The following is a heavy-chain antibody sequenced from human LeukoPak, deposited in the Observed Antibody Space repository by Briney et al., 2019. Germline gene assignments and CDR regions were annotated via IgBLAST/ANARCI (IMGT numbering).Heavy chain of an antibody. CDR3: ARVAWGYYDSSGYLGAFDI. CDR2: IIPIFGTA. J-gene: IGHJ3*02. Sequence: ASVKVSCKASGGTFSSYAISWVRQAPGQGLEWMGRIIPIFGTANYAQKFQGRVTITADKSTSTAYMELSSLRSEDTAVYYCARVAWGYYDSSGYLGAFDIWGKGTMVTVSS. CDR1: GGTFSSYA. D-gene: IGHD3-22*01. V-gene: IGHV1-69*06.